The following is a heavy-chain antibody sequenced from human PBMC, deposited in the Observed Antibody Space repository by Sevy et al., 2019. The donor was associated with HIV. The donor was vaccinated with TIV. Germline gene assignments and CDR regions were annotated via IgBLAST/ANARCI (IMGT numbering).Heavy chain of an antibody. V-gene: IGHV1-24*01. CDR1: GYTLTELS. J-gene: IGHJ6*02. D-gene: IGHD3-22*01. CDR2: FDPEDGET. Sequence: ASVKVSCKVSGYTLTELSMHWVRQPPGKGLEWMGRFDPEDGETSYAQKFLGRLTMTADTSTDTAYMDLSSLRSEDTAVYYCATEDITMIPYGLDVWGQGTTVTVSS. CDR3: ATEDITMIPYGLDV.